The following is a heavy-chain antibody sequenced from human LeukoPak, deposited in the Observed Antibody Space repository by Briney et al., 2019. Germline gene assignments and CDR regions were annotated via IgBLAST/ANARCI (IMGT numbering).Heavy chain of an antibody. CDR3: AREGFERYSSSSDWFDP. Sequence: SETLSLTCTVSGGSISSGSYYWSWIRQPAGKGLEWIGRIYTSGSTNYNPSLKSRVTISVDTSKNQFSLKLSSVTAADTAVYYCAREGFERYSSSSDWFDPWGQGTLVTVSS. CDR1: GGSISSGSYY. V-gene: IGHV4-61*02. CDR2: IYTSGST. J-gene: IGHJ5*02. D-gene: IGHD6-6*01.